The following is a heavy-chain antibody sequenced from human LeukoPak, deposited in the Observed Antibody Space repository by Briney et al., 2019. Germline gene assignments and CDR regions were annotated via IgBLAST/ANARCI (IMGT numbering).Heavy chain of an antibody. CDR3: ARGAYGDK. CDR2: ISTQSGNT. D-gene: IGHD4-17*01. CDR1: GYTFTSYG. J-gene: IGHJ4*02. V-gene: IGHV1-18*01. Sequence: ASVKVSCKASGYTFTSYGINWMRQAPGQGLEWLGWISTQSGNTNYAQKVQDRLTLTTDRSTNTAYMELRSLRGDDTAVYYCARGAYGDKWGQVTLVTVSS.